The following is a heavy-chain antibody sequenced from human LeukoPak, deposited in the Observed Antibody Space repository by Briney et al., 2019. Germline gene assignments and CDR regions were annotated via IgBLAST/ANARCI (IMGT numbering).Heavy chain of an antibody. CDR1: GYTFTSYY. J-gene: IGHJ5*02. CDR2: INPSGGIT. D-gene: IGHD3-9*01. CDR3: ARKLLTGAGFDP. V-gene: IGHV1-46*01. Sequence: ASVTVSCKASGYTFTSYYMHWVRQAPGQGLEWMGIINPSGGITPYAQKFQGRVTMTRDTSTSTVYMELSSLRSEDTAVYYCARKLLTGAGFDPWGQGTLVTVSS.